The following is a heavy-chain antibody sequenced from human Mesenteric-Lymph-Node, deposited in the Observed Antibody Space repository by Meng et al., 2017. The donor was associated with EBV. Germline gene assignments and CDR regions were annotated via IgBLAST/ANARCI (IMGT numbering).Heavy chain of an antibody. J-gene: IGHJ4*02. CDR3: ARGGGVLTPLDY. CDR2: INHSGST. D-gene: IGHD4-23*01. CDR1: GDSFSGYF. Sequence: QVQFQRWGAGLLKPAGTLSLSCAVYGDSFSGYFESWIRQPLGKGLEGIGEINHSGSTNYNPSLESRVTISVDASKNQFSLKLRSVTAADTAVYYCARGGGVLTPLDYWGQGGLVTVSS. V-gene: IGHV4-34*02.